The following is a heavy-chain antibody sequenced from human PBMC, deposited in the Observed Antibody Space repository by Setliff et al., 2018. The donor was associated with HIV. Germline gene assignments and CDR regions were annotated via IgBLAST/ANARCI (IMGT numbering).Heavy chain of an antibody. Sequence: SETLSLTCTVSGGSISSGSYYRSWIRQPPGKGLEWIGSIYYSGSTYYNPSLKSRVTISVDTSKNQFSLKLSSVTAADTAVYYCARPLMTTVVSVCAFDIWGQGTMVTVSS. V-gene: IGHV4-39*01. D-gene: IGHD4-17*01. CDR2: IYYSGST. CDR3: ARPLMTTVVSVCAFDI. J-gene: IGHJ3*02. CDR1: GGSISSGSYY.